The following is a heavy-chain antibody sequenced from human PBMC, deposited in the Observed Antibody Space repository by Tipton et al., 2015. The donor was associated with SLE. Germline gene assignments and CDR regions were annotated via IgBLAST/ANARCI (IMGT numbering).Heavy chain of an antibody. CDR3: ARGGGSYYDY. Sequence: TLSLTCTVSGVSVSRHYWSWIRQPPGKELEWIGYIYYSGTTNYKPSLKSRVTISVDTSKNQFSLRVRSVTAADTAVYYCARGGGSYYDYWGQGTLVTVSS. V-gene: IGHV4-59*08. J-gene: IGHJ4*02. CDR2: IYYSGTT. CDR1: GVSVSRHY. D-gene: IGHD1-26*01.